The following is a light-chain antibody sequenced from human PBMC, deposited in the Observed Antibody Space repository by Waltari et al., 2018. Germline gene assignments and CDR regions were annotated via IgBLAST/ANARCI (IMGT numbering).Light chain of an antibody. J-gene: IGLJ3*02. CDR3: QVWDSSSDHRV. CDR2: DDS. V-gene: IGLV3-21*02. Sequence: SYVLTQPPSVSVAPGQTARITCGGNNIGSKSVHWYQQKPGQAPVLVVYDDSDRPSGIAERFSGSNSGNTATLTISRVEAGDEADYYCQVWDSSSDHRVFGGGTKLTAL. CDR1: NIGSKS.